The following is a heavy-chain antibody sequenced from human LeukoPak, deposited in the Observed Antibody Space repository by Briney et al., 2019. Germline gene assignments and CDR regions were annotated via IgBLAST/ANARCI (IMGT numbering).Heavy chain of an antibody. CDR1: GGSFSGYY. V-gene: IGHV4-34*01. J-gene: IGHJ6*03. CDR3: ARGLNLGYYYYYMDV. D-gene: IGHD1-14*01. Sequence: PSETLSLTCAVYGGSFSGYYWSWIRQPPGRGLEWIGEINHSGSTNYNPSLKSRVTISVDTSKNQFSLKLSSVTAADTAVYYCARGLNLGYYYYYMDVWGKGTTVTVSS. CDR2: INHSGST.